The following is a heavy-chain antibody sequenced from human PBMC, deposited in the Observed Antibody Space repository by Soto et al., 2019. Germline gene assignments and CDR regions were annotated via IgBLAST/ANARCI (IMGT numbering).Heavy chain of an antibody. D-gene: IGHD3-10*01. CDR2: MNPNSGNT. CDR3: ASYGSGSYYNYYYYGMDV. Sequence: ASVKVSCKASGYTFTSYDINWVRQATGRGLEWMGWMNPNSGNTGYAQKFQGRVTMTRNTSISTAYMELSSLRSEDTAVYYCASYGSGSYYNYYYYGMDVWGQGTTVTVSS. CDR1: GYTFTSYD. V-gene: IGHV1-8*01. J-gene: IGHJ6*02.